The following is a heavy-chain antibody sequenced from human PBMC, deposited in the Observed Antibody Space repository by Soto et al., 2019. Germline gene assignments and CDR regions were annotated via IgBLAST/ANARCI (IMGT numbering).Heavy chain of an antibody. Sequence: QVQLVQSGAEVKNPGASVKVSCQASNYLFGAFGISWVRQAPGQGLEWMGWITPYNGNTHYAEKFQDRATMTADKSTTTAYVEVRRLTSDDTAVYFCARISARRNDFDVWGQGTVVTVSS. CDR2: ITPYNGNT. CDR3: ARISARRNDFDV. V-gene: IGHV1-18*01. CDR1: NYLFGAFG. J-gene: IGHJ3*01.